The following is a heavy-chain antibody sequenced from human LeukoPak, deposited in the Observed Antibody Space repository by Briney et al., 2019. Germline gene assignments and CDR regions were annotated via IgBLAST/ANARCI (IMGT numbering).Heavy chain of an antibody. Sequence: SETLSLTRTVSGGSISRSNYYWGWIRQPPGKGLQWIGNIYYSGSMYYNPSLKSRVTMSVDTSKNQFSLKLNSVTAADTAVYYCARHDTSGYYYPDYWGQGTLVTVSS. CDR3: ARHDTSGYYYPDY. D-gene: IGHD3-22*01. CDR2: IYYSGSM. V-gene: IGHV4-39*01. CDR1: GGSISRSNYY. J-gene: IGHJ4*02.